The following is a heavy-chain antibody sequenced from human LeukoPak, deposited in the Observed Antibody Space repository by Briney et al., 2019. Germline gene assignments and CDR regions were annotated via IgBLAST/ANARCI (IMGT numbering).Heavy chain of an antibody. Sequence: GASVKVSCKASGYTFTGYYMHWVRQAPGQGLEWMGWINPNSGGTNYAQKFQGWVTMTRDTSISTAYMELSRLRSDDTAVYYCARDGYYYGSGSYYSNWGQGTLVTVSS. J-gene: IGHJ4*02. D-gene: IGHD3-10*01. CDR2: INPNSGGT. CDR3: ARDGYYYGSGSYYSN. CDR1: GYTFTGYY. V-gene: IGHV1-2*04.